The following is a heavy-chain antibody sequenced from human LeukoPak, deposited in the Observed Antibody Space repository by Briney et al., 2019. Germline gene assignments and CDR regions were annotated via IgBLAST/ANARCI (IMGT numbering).Heavy chain of an antibody. J-gene: IGHJ4*02. V-gene: IGHV3-74*01. CDR2: INSDGSST. CDR1: GFTFSSYW. CDR3: ARESTIYGVLYDY. Sequence: PGGSLRLSCAASGFTFSSYWMHWVRQAPGKGLVWVSRINSDGSSTSYADSVKGRFTISRDNAKNTLYLQMNSLRAEDTAVYYCARESTIYGVLYDYWGQGTLVTVSS. D-gene: IGHD4-17*01.